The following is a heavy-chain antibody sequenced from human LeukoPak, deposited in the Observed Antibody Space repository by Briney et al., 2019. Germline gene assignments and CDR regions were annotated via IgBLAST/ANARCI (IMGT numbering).Heavy chain of an antibody. V-gene: IGHV1-46*01. CDR3: ARDGSGSYYFDY. J-gene: IGHJ4*02. Sequence: ASVKVSCKASGYTFTSYYMHWVRQAPGQGLEWMGIINPSGGSTSYAQKFQGRATMTRDMSTSTVYMELSSLRSEDTAVYYCARDGSGSYYFDYWGQGTLVTVSS. CDR1: GYTFTSYY. CDR2: INPSGGST. D-gene: IGHD1-26*01.